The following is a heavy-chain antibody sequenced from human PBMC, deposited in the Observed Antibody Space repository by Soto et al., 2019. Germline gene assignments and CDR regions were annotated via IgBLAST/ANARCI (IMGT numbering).Heavy chain of an antibody. D-gene: IGHD3-3*01. CDR1: GYTFTSYA. CDR3: ARDYDFWSGSLFYGMDV. Sequence: KVSCKASGYTFTSYAMHWVRQAPGQRLEWMGWINAGNGNTKYSQKFQGRVTITRDTSASTAYMELSSLRSEDTAVYYCARDYDFWSGSLFYGMDVWGQGTTVTVSS. V-gene: IGHV1-3*01. J-gene: IGHJ6*02. CDR2: INAGNGNT.